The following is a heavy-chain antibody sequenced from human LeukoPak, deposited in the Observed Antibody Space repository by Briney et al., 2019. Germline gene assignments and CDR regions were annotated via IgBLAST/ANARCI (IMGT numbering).Heavy chain of an antibody. Sequence: GGSLRLSCAASGFTFSSYWMSWVRQAPGKGLEWVANIKQYGSEKYYVDSVKGRFTISRYNAKNSLYLQMNSLRAEDTAVYYCASGGAGIDYWGQGTLVTFSS. CDR1: GFTFSSYW. V-gene: IGHV3-7*01. D-gene: IGHD4-17*01. CDR2: IKQYGSEK. J-gene: IGHJ4*02. CDR3: ASGGAGIDY.